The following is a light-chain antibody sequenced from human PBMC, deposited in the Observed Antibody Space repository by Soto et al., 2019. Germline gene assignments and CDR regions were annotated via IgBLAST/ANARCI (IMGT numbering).Light chain of an antibody. V-gene: IGKV3-15*01. J-gene: IGKJ1*01. Sequence: EIVMTQSPATLSLSPGDRATLSCRASQSVSTNLAWYQQKPGQAPRLLIYGAATRATGIPARFSGSGSGTEFTLTISSLQPDDFATYYCQQYTSYPLTFGQGTKVDIK. CDR1: QSVSTN. CDR3: QQYTSYPLT. CDR2: GAA.